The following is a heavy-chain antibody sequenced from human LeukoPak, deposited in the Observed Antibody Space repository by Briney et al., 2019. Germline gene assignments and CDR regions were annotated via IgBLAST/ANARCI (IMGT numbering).Heavy chain of an antibody. V-gene: IGHV3-9*01. D-gene: IGHD6-13*01. CDR3: AKDFGYSNHYFDY. CDR2: ISWNSGSI. J-gene: IGHJ4*02. CDR1: GFTFDDYA. Sequence: GGSLRLSCAASGFTFDDYAMHWVRQAPGKGLEWVSGISWNSGSIGYADSVKGRFTISRDNAKNSLYLQMNSLRAEDTALYYCAKDFGYSNHYFDYWGQGTLATVSS.